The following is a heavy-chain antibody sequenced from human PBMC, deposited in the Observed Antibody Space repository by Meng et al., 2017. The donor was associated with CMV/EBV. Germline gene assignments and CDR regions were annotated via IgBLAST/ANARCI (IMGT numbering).Heavy chain of an antibody. D-gene: IGHD3-3*01. CDR1: GGSISSGGYY. CDR3: ARARFLEWFGHYYYYGMDV. Sequence: SETLSLTCTVSGGSISSGGYYWSWIRQHPGKGLEWIGYIYYSGSTYYNPSLKSRVTISVDTSTNQFSLKLSSVTAADTAVYYCARARFLEWFGHYYYYGMDVWGQGTTVTVSS. CDR2: IYYSGST. V-gene: IGHV4-31*03. J-gene: IGHJ6*02.